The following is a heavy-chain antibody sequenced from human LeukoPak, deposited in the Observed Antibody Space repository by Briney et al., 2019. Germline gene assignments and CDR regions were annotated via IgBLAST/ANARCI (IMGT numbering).Heavy chain of an antibody. CDR2: ISPTGSTT. Sequence: GGSLRLSCTASGFSFSGHWMHWARQLPGKGLVWVSRISPTGSTTSYADSVKGRFTVSRDNAKNTLYLQMNSLRAEDTAVYYCARDRRDTALDYWGQGTLVTVSS. D-gene: IGHD5-18*01. CDR3: ARDRRDTALDY. V-gene: IGHV3-74*01. J-gene: IGHJ4*02. CDR1: GFSFSGHW.